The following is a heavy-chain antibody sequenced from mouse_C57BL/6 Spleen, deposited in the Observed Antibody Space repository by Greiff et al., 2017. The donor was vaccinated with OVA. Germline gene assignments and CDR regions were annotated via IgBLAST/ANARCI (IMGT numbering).Heavy chain of an antibody. CDR2: INPNNGGT. Sequence: EVQLQQSGPELVKPGASVKMSCKASGYTFTDYNMHWVKQSHGKSLEWIGYINPNNGGTSYNQKFKGKATFTVNKSSITAYMELRSLTSEDAAVYYCARSGERAMDDWGQGTSVTVSS. D-gene: IGHD4-1*01. J-gene: IGHJ4*01. CDR1: GYTFTDYN. CDR3: ARSGERAMDD. V-gene: IGHV1-22*01.